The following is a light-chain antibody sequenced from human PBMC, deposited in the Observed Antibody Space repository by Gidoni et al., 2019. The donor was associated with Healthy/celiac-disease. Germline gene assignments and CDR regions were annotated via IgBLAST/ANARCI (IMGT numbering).Light chain of an antibody. CDR2: QDS. V-gene: IGLV3-1*01. CDR1: KLGDKY. Sequence: SYELTQPPSVSVPPGQTASITCSGDKLGDKYACWYQQKPGQSPVLVIYQDSKRPSGIPERFSGSNSGNTPTLTISGTQAMDEADYYCQAWDSSTVVFGGGTKLTVL. J-gene: IGLJ2*01. CDR3: QAWDSSTVV.